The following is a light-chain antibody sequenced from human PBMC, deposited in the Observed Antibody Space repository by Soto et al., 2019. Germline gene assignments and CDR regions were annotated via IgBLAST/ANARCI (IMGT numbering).Light chain of an antibody. CDR2: DAS. V-gene: IGKV1-5*01. J-gene: IGKJ1*01. Sequence: DIQMTQSPSTLSASVGDRVTITCRASQSISSWLAWYQQKPGKAPKLLIYDASSLESGVPSRFSGSGSGTEFTLTIRSLQPDDSATYYCQKYNSYLWTFGQGTKVEIK. CDR1: QSISSW. CDR3: QKYNSYLWT.